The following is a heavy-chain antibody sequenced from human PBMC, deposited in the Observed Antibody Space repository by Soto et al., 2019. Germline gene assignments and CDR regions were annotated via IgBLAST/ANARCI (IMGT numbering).Heavy chain of an antibody. CDR3: ARERGYSYGTGGAFDI. V-gene: IGHV1-69*06. D-gene: IGHD5-18*01. CDR2: IIPIFGTA. J-gene: IGHJ3*02. CDR1: GGTFSIYA. Sequence: SVKVSCKASGGTFSIYAISCVRQSPLQGLEWMGGIIPIFGTANYAQKFQGRVTITADKSTSTAYMELSSLRSEDTAVYYCARERGYSYGTGGAFDIWGQGTMVTVSS.